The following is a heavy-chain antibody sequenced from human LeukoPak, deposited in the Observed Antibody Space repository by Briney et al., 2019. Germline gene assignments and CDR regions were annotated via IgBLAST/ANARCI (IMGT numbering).Heavy chain of an antibody. CDR1: GGPISRSYW. D-gene: IGHD6-6*01. CDR2: IYHSGST. CDR3: ARNRPRDFASYYFDH. V-gene: IGHV4-4*02. J-gene: IGHJ4*02. Sequence: SETLSLTCAVSGGPISRSYWWSWVRQPPGKGLEWIGEIYHSGSTNYNPSLESRVTMSVDKSKNQFSLKLTSVTAADTAVYFCARNRPRDFASYYFDHWGQGALVTVSS.